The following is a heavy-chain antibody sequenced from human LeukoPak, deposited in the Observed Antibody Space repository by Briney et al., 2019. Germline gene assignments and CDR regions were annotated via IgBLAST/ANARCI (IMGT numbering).Heavy chain of an antibody. D-gene: IGHD3-10*01. CDR2: IYYSGST. V-gene: IGHV4-59*08. J-gene: IGHJ3*02. Sequence: SETLSLTCTVSGGSISNYYWSWIRQPPEKGLEWIGYIYYSGSTNYNPSLKSRVTMSVDTSKNQFSLKLNSVTAADAAVYYCARQGFSVGSNYYFAFDIWGQGTMVTVSS. CDR1: GGSISNYY. CDR3: ARQGFSVGSNYYFAFDI.